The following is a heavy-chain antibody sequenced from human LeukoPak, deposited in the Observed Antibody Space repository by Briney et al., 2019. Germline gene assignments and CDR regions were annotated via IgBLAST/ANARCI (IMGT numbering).Heavy chain of an antibody. J-gene: IGHJ6*02. CDR1: GGSVSSYF. Sequence: SRTLSLTCTVSGGSVSSYFWSWIRQPPGKGLEWIGYVYNSGSTHYNPSLKSRVTISVETSTTQFSLRLSSVTAAVTAVYYCARHLGPGWHAMDVWGQGTTVTVSS. CDR2: VYNSGST. CDR3: ARHLGPGWHAMDV. D-gene: IGHD2-15*01. V-gene: IGHV4-59*08.